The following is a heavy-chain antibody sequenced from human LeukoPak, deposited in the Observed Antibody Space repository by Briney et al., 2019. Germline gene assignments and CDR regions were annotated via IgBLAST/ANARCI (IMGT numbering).Heavy chain of an antibody. D-gene: IGHD6-19*01. CDR2: INPNSGGT. J-gene: IGHJ4*02. CDR1: GYTFTGYY. CDR3: ARAAVGGWGRFDY. Sequence: ASVKVSCKASGYTFTGYYMHWVRQAPGQVLEWMGWINPNSGGTNYAQKFQGRVTMTRDTSISTAYMELSRLRSDDTAVYYCARAAVGGWGRFDYWGQGTLVTVSS. V-gene: IGHV1-2*02.